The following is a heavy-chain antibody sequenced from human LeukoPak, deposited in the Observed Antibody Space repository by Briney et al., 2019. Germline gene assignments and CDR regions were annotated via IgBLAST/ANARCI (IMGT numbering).Heavy chain of an antibody. V-gene: IGHV4-61*01. D-gene: IGHD6-19*01. Sequence: PETLSLTRALSLDSVSIGSYYWSWSRQSPRNGLEWIRYIYDSGSTKYNPSLKSRVTISVDASKTQFSLRLSFVTAADAAVYYCAASYSSACPETDYWGQGTLVTVSS. J-gene: IGHJ4*02. CDR3: AASYSSACPETDY. CDR2: IYDSGST. CDR1: LDSVSIGSYY.